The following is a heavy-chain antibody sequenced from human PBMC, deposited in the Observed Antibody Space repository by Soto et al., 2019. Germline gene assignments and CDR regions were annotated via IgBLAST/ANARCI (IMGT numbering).Heavy chain of an antibody. Sequence: SETLSLTCTVSGGSISSSSYYWGWIRQPPGKGLEWIGSIYYSGSTYYNPSLKSRVTISVDTSKNQFSLKLSSVTAADTAVYYCARRYYYDSSGYPDSAYYFDYWGQGTLVTVSS. CDR3: ARRYYYDSSGYPDSAYYFDY. CDR2: IYYSGST. V-gene: IGHV4-39*01. J-gene: IGHJ4*02. CDR1: GGSISSSSYY. D-gene: IGHD3-22*01.